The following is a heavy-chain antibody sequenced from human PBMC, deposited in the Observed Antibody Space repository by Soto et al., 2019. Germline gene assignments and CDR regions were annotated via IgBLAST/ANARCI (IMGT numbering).Heavy chain of an antibody. D-gene: IGHD3-22*01. CDR2: IRASGGST. CDR3: ANDWGSMILVVITGAFEI. CDR1: GFTFSSYA. V-gene: IGHV3-23*01. Sequence: PGGSLRLSCAASGFTFSSYAMSWVRQAPGKGLEWVSAIRASGGSTYYADSVKGRFTISRDNSNNTLYLQMNSLRAEDTAVYYPANDWGSMILVVITGAFEIWGQGIMVTVSS. J-gene: IGHJ3*02.